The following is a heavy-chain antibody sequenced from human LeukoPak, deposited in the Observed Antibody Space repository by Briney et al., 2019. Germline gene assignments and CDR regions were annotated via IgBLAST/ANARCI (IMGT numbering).Heavy chain of an antibody. V-gene: IGHV3-23*01. CDR3: AKYGFTWFGELEYYYYMDV. Sequence: PGGSLRLSCAASGFTFSSYAMSWVRQAPGKGLEWVSAISGSGGSTYYADSVKGRFTISRDNSKNTLYLQMNSLRAEDTAVYYCAKYGFTWFGELEYYYYMDVWGKGTTVTISS. CDR1: GFTFSSYA. D-gene: IGHD3-10*01. CDR2: ISGSGGST. J-gene: IGHJ6*03.